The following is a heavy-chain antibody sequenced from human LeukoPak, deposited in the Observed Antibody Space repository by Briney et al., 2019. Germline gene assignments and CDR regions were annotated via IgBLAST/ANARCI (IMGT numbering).Heavy chain of an antibody. D-gene: IGHD2-8*01. CDR1: GASINDYY. CDR3: TRVVNGWHFDS. V-gene: IGHV4-59*01. Sequence: PSETLSLTCSVSGASINDYYWTWIRPPPGKGLEWIGYVYHTGTSGYHPSLKSRVAMSLDTSKNQVSLNLRSVTAADTAGYFCTRVVNGWHFDSWGQGTLVTVSS. CDR2: VYHTGTS. J-gene: IGHJ4*02.